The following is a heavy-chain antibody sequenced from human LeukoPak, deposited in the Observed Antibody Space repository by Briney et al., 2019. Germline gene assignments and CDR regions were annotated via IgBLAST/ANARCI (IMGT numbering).Heavy chain of an antibody. Sequence: GGSLRLSCAASGFTFSSYAMNWVRQAPGKGLEWVSAISGSGGSTYYADSVKGRFTISRDSSKNTLHLQMNSLRAEDTAVYSCAKGRPYYYDPFDPWGQGTLVTVSS. CDR3: AKGRPYYYDPFDP. V-gene: IGHV3-23*01. D-gene: IGHD3-22*01. CDR1: GFTFSSYA. CDR2: ISGSGGST. J-gene: IGHJ5*02.